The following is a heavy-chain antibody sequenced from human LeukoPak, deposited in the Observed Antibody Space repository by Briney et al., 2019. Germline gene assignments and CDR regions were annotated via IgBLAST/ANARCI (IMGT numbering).Heavy chain of an antibody. CDR2: IYHSGST. CDR1: GGSLSRGVYS. V-gene: IGHV4-30-2*01. J-gene: IGHJ4*02. CDR3: ARGPAWFGELFFDY. Sequence: SHTLSLTCALSGGSLSRGVYSWSWIRQPPGEGLEWIGYIYHSGSTYYTPSLKSRVTISVDRSKNQFSLKLSSVTAADTAVYYCARGPAWFGELFFDYWGQGTLVTVSS. D-gene: IGHD3-10*01.